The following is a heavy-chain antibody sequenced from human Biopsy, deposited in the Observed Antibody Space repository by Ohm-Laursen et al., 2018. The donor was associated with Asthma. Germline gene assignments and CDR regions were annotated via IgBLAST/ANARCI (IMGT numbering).Heavy chain of an antibody. D-gene: IGHD2-15*01. CDR2: VSGSGGNT. Sequence: SLRLSCAASGFTFSSYAMNWVRQAPGKGLEWVSTVSGSGGNTYYADPVKGRFTISRDNSKNTLYLQMNSLRAEDTAVYYCAKGGGDILVVISATTLDYWGQGALVTVSS. CDR1: GFTFSSYA. CDR3: AKGGGDILVVISATTLDY. J-gene: IGHJ4*02. V-gene: IGHV3-23*01.